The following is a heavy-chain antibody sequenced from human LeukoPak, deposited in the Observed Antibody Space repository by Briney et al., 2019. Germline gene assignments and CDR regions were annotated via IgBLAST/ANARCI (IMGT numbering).Heavy chain of an antibody. CDR1: GFTFSSYD. Sequence: GGSLRLSCAASGFTFSSYDMHWVRQAPGKGLEWVAFIRYDGSNKYYADSVKGRFTISRDNSKNTLYLQMNSLRAEDTAVYYCAKDLLLLRFYFDYWGQGTLVTVSS. CDR2: IRYDGSNK. V-gene: IGHV3-30*02. CDR3: AKDLLLLRFYFDY. J-gene: IGHJ4*02. D-gene: IGHD2-15*01.